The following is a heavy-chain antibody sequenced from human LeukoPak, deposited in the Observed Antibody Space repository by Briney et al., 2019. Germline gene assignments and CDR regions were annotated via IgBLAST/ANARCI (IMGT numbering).Heavy chain of an antibody. CDR3: AKQGIAAPALDY. CDR1: GYTFTSYY. V-gene: IGHV1-46*01. J-gene: IGHJ4*02. CDR2: INPSGGST. Sequence: ASVKVSCKASGYTFTSYYMHWARQAPGQGLEWMGIINPSGGSTSYAQKFQGRVTMTRDTSTSTVYMELSSLRSEDTAVYYCAKQGIAAPALDYWGQGTLVTVSS. D-gene: IGHD6-13*01.